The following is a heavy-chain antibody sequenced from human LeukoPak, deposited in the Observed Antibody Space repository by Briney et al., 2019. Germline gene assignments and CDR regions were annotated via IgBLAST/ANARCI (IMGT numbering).Heavy chain of an antibody. Sequence: PSETLSLTCTVSGGSIGSSSYYWGWVRQPPGKGLEWIGSIYYSGSTYYNPSLKSRVTISVDTSKNQFSLKLSSVTAADTAVYYCARSRAVTNYFDYWGQGTLVTVSS. CDR3: ARSRAVTNYFDY. CDR1: GGSIGSSSYY. D-gene: IGHD4-17*01. J-gene: IGHJ4*02. V-gene: IGHV4-39*01. CDR2: IYYSGST.